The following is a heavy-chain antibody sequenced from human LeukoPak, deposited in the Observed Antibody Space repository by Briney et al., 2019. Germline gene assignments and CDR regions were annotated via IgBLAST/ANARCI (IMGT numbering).Heavy chain of an antibody. CDR2: ISGIRSNT. CDR1: GFTFSSYA. V-gene: IGHV3-23*01. D-gene: IGHD3-22*01. Sequence: GGSLRLSCAASGFTFSSYAMSWVRQAPGKGLEWVSAISGIRSNTYYADSAKGRFTISRDISKNTLYLQMNSLRAEDTAVYYCAKGIDSSGYYPFDYWGQGALVTVSS. CDR3: AKGIDSSGYYPFDY. J-gene: IGHJ4*02.